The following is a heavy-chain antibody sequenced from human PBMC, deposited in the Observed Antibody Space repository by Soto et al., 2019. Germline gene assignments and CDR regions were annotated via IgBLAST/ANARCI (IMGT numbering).Heavy chain of an antibody. CDR1: GYTFTTFW. Sequence: PGESLKISCTGFGYTFTTFWISWVRQMPGRGLEWMGRIDPRDSYTNYSPSFQGHVTISVDKSISTAYLQWGSLKASDTAMYYCARLYCNSSTCDSWFDPWGQGTLVTVSS. V-gene: IGHV5-10-1*01. D-gene: IGHD2-2*01. J-gene: IGHJ5*02. CDR2: IDPRDSYT. CDR3: ARLYCNSSTCDSWFDP.